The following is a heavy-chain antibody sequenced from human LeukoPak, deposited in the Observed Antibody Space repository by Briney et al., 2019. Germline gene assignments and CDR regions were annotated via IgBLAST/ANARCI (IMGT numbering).Heavy chain of an antibody. CDR2: IYTSGST. D-gene: IGHD3-10*01. V-gene: IGHV4-61*02. CDR3: VGSGPFDY. J-gene: IGHJ4*02. Sequence: SQTLSLTCTVSGGSISSGSYYWSWIRQPAGKGLEWIGRIYTSGSTNYNPSLKSRVTISVDTSKNQFSLRLSSVTAADTAVYYCVGSGPFDYWGQGTLVTVSS. CDR1: GGSISSGSYY.